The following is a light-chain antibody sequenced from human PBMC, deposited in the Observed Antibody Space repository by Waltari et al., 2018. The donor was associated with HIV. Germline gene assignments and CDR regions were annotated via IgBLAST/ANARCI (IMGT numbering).Light chain of an antibody. Sequence: QSVLTQPPAVSAAPRQMLTISCSGNSSNIGNTPVSWYQQLPRTAPKLLISDKKKRPAGIPDRFSGPQSGTSATLGITGRQTADEADYYCGTWDSSLSVVVFGGGTKLTVL. V-gene: IGLV1-51*01. CDR2: DKK. J-gene: IGLJ2*01. CDR3: GTWDSSLSVVV. CDR1: SSNIGNTP.